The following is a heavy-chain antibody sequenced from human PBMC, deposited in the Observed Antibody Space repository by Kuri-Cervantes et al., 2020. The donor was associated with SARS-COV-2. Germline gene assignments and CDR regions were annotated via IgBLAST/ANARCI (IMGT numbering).Heavy chain of an antibody. Sequence: SETLSLTCTVSGGSISSSSYYWGWIRQPPGKGLEWIGSIYYSGSTYYNPSLKSRVTISVDTSKNQFSLKLSSVTAADTAVYYCARVEGVHLRRYYYYGMDVWGQGTTVTVSS. J-gene: IGHJ6*02. V-gene: IGHV4-39*01. CDR1: GGSISSSSYY. D-gene: IGHD3-16*01. CDR2: IYYSGST. CDR3: ARVEGVHLRRYYYYGMDV.